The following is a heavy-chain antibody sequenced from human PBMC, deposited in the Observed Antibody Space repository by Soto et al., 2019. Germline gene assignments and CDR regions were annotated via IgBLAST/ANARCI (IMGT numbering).Heavy chain of an antibody. J-gene: IGHJ5*02. Sequence: SVKLSCKTSGFTFTRSAVQWVRQGLGQGLEWIGWIVVGSGNTNYAQKFQERVTITRDMSTRTAYMELSSLRSEDTAVYYCAAGAITSCGMVIPLWFDPWGQGTLGTVSS. CDR2: IVVGSGNT. CDR1: GFTFTRSA. V-gene: IGHV1-58*01. D-gene: IGHD3-3*01. CDR3: AAGAITSCGMVIPLWFDP.